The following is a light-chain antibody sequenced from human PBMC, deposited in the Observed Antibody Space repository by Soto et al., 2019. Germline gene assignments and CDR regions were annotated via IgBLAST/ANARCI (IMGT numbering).Light chain of an antibody. CDR3: QQYGRSPFT. V-gene: IGKV3-20*01. CDR2: GAS. CDR1: QSVSSNY. J-gene: IGKJ3*01. Sequence: EIVMTQSPGTLSLSPGETATLSCRASQSVSSNYVAWFHQKPGQAPRLLIYGASSRATGVPDRFSASGSGTDFTRTISRLEPEDFAVYYCQQYGRSPFTLGPGTKVDIK.